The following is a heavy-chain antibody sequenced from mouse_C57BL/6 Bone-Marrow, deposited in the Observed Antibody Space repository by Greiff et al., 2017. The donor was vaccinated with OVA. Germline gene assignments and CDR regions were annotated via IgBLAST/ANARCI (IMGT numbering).Heavy chain of an antibody. V-gene: IGHV1-7*01. CDR1: GYTFTSYW. Sequence: VQLQQSGAELAKPRASVKLSCKASGYTFTSYWMHWVKQRPGQGLEWIGYINPSSGYTKYNQKFKDKVTLTADKSYSTAYMQLSSLTYEDSAIYYCARDSNTRAWFAYWGQGTLVTVSA. D-gene: IGHD2-5*01. CDR2: INPSSGYT. J-gene: IGHJ3*01. CDR3: ARDSNTRAWFAY.